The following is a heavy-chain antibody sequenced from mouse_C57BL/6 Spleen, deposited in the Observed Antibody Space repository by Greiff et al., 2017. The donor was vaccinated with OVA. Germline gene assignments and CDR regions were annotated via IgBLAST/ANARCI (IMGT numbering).Heavy chain of an antibody. CDR3: ARQGYDYDGFAY. J-gene: IGHJ3*01. D-gene: IGHD2-4*01. CDR1: GFTFSSYA. Sequence: EVKLMESGGGLVKPGGSLKLSCAASGFTFSSYAMSWVRQTPEKRLEWVATISDGGSYTYYPDNVKGRFTISRDNAKNNLYLQMSHLKSEDTAMDYCARQGYDYDGFAYWGQGTLVTVSA. V-gene: IGHV5-4*03. CDR2: ISDGGSYT.